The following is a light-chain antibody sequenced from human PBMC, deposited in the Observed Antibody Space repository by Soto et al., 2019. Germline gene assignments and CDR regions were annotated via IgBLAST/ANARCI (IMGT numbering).Light chain of an antibody. J-gene: IGKJ4*01. Sequence: DIQMTQSPSSLSASVGDRVTVTFRASQSISSYLNWYQQKPGKAPKLLIYAASSLQSGVPSRFSGSGSGTDFTLTISSLQPEDFATYYCQQSYSTPLTFDGGTKVDI. CDR3: QQSYSTPLT. V-gene: IGKV1-39*01. CDR1: QSISSY. CDR2: AAS.